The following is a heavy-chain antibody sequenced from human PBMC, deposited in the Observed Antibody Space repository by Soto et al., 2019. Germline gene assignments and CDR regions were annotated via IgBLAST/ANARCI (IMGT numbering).Heavy chain of an antibody. J-gene: IGHJ5*02. V-gene: IGHV3-30*18. CDR2: TSWDGSNK. CDR3: TNFGH. CDR1: GFTFSSYG. Sequence: QVQLVESGGGGVQPGRSLRLSCAASGFTFSSYGMHWVRQAPGKGLEWVAVTSWDGSNKYYADSVKGRFTISRDNSKNTLYLQMNSLRAEDTAVYYCTNFGHWGQGTLVTVSS.